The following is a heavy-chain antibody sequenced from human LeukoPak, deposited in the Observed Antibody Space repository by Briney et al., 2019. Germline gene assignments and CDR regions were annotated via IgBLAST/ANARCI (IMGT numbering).Heavy chain of an antibody. Sequence: GESLRLSCVASGLTIGSRYMNWVRQAPGKGLEWVGRIKSKTDGGTTDYAAPVKGRFTISRDDSKNTLYLQMNSLKTEDTAVYYCTTLDGYYDSSGSPFDYWGQGTLVTVSS. CDR1: GLTIGSRY. J-gene: IGHJ4*02. CDR3: TTLDGYYDSSGSPFDY. D-gene: IGHD3-22*01. V-gene: IGHV3-15*07. CDR2: IKSKTDGGTT.